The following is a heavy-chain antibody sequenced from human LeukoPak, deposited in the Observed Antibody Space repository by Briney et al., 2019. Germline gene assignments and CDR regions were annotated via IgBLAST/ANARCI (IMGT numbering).Heavy chain of an antibody. D-gene: IGHD3-22*01. CDR3: SKDGYYDSSGYNDY. CDR1: GFTFSTYA. Sequence: GGSLRLSCAASGFTFSTYAISWVRQAPGKGLEWVSAISGSGGSTYYADSVKGRFTIYRDNSKSTLYLQMSSLSAEDTAVYYCSKDGYYDSSGYNDYWGEGTLVTVSS. J-gene: IGHJ4*02. CDR2: ISGSGGST. V-gene: IGHV3-23*01.